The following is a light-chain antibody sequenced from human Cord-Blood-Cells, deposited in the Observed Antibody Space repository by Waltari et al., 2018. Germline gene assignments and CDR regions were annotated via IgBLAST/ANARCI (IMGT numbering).Light chain of an antibody. CDR3: QQSYSTPYT. Sequence: DIQMTQSPYSLSASVGDRVTITCRASQSISSDLKWYQQKAGKAPKLLIYAASSLHSGVPSSFSGSGSGTQVTLTSSVLQPEDFATDYCQQSYSTPYTFGQGTKLGIK. V-gene: IGKV1-39*01. J-gene: IGKJ2*01. CDR1: QSISSD. CDR2: AAS.